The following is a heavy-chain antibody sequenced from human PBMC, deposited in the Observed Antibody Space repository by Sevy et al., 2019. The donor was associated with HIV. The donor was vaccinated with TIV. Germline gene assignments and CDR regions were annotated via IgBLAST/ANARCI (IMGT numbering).Heavy chain of an antibody. J-gene: IGHJ4*02. CDR1: GFSLNTYA. CDR3: SREAGYTTKFHPLH. D-gene: IGHD5-12*01. Sequence: GGSLRLSCSASGFSLNTYAMHWVRQAPGTGLEWVSVISSTGNFDSYDASVKVRLTISKDKSKNTVSLHMNSLRPEDTAMYYCSREAGYTTKFHPLHWGQGTLVTVSS. CDR2: ISSTGNFD. V-gene: IGHV3-30*04.